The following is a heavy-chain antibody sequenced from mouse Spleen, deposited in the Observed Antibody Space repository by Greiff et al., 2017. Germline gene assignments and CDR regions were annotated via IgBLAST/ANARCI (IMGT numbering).Heavy chain of an antibody. D-gene: IGHD1-2*01. CDR1: GFTFSSYA. V-gene: IGHV5-9-3*01. J-gene: IGHJ2*01. Sequence: EVKLVESGGGLVKPGGSLKLSCAASGFTFSSYAMSWVRQTPEKRLEWVATISSGGSYNYYPDSVKGRFTISRDNAKNTLYLQMSSLRLEDTAMYYCARHYYGVYCFDYWGQGTTLTVSS. CDR3: ARHYYGVYCFDY. CDR2: ISSGGSYN.